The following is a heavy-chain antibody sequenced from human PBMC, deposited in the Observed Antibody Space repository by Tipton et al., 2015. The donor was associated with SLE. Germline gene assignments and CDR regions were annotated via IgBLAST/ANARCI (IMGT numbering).Heavy chain of an antibody. J-gene: IGHJ4*02. Sequence: GLVKPSETLSLTCDVSGYFITTGHYWSWIRQPAGKGLEWIGRIYTSGATNYNPSLKSRVTISVDTSKNQFSLKLSSVTAADTAVYYCARGQKRLGAYFDYWGQGTLVTVSS. CDR3: ARGQKRLGAYFDY. V-gene: IGHV4-61*02. D-gene: IGHD3-16*01. CDR2: IYTSGAT. CDR1: GYFITTGHY.